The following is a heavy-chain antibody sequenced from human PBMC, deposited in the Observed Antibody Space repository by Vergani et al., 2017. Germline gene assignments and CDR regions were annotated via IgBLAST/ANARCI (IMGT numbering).Heavy chain of an antibody. J-gene: IGHJ6*02. Sequence: EVPLVQSGAEVKKPGATMKISCKVSGYTFTEHYMHWVTQAPGKGLEWMGLVDTEDGETIYAEMFKGRVTIAEDTSTDTAQLELSSLRSEDTAVYYCATPQTVTTGGMEVWGQGTTVIVSS. V-gene: IGHV1-69-2*01. CDR2: VDTEDGET. D-gene: IGHD4-17*01. CDR1: GYTFTEHY. CDR3: ATPQTVTTGGMEV.